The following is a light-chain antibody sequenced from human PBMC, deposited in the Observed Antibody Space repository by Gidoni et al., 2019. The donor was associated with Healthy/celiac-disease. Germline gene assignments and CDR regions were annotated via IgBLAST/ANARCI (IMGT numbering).Light chain of an antibody. J-gene: IGKJ1*01. CDR1: QSVGNNY. Sequence: EIVLAQSQGTLSLSPGERATLYCRASQSVGNNYLAWYQHKPGQTPRLLIYDASSRAAGIPDRFSGSGSGTDFTLNISRLEPEDFAVYYCQQYGSPPRTFGQGTRVEI. V-gene: IGKV3-20*01. CDR3: QQYGSPPRT. CDR2: DAS.